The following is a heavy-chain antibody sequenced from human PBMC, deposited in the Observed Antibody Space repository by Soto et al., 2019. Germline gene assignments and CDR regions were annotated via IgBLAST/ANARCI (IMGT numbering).Heavy chain of an antibody. CDR2: IYYSGNI. J-gene: IGHJ5*02. CDR1: GVSISRNSYY. CDR3: AIVNILTGYLLDP. V-gene: IGHV4-39*01. Sequence: PSETLSLTRSVSGVSISRNSYYWGWIRQPPGKGLEWIGSIYYSGNIYHNPSLKSRVTLSIDTSKKQFSLNLSSVTAADTAVYLRAIVNILTGYLLDPWGQGNLVTVSS. D-gene: IGHD3-9*01.